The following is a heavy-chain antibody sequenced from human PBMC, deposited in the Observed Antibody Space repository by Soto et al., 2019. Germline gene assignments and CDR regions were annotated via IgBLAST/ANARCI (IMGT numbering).Heavy chain of an antibody. CDR3: ARIPGP. CDR2: IYHSVST. D-gene: IGHD2-21*01. J-gene: IGHJ5*02. Sequence: PSETLSLTCAVSGGSISSGGYSWSWIRQPPGKGLEWIGYIYHSVSTYYNPSLKSRVTISVDRSKNQFSLKLSSVTAADTAVYFCARIPGPWGQGTLVTVS. V-gene: IGHV4-30-2*01. CDR1: GGSISSGGYS.